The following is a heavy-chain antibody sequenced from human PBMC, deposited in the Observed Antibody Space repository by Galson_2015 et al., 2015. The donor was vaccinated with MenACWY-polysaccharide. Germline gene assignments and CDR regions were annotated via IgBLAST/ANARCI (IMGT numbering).Heavy chain of an antibody. V-gene: IGHV3-30*02. D-gene: IGHD6-6*01. Sequence: SLRLSCAASGFSFGNYGMHWVRQAPGKGLEWVAFIRNDGNNKYYDDSEKGRFTISSDNYKTILYQHRNSVRKEDTALYYFAKNGQLLENPDGSYFDSCGQATQVTLSS. J-gene: IGHJ4*02. CDR3: AKNGQLLENPDGSYFDS. CDR1: GFSFGNYG. CDR2: IRNDGNNK.